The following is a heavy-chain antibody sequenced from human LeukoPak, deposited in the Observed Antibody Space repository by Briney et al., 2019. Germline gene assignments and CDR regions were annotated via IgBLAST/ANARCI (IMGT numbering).Heavy chain of an antibody. Sequence: SETLSLTCDVSGYSISNDYYWGWIRQPPGKGLEWIGSIYHTGSSYYNPSLKSRVAISVDTSKNELFLKLSSVTAADTAVYYCARGRAVPAAGPYNWFDPWGQGTLVTVSS. CDR1: GYSISNDYY. J-gene: IGHJ5*02. V-gene: IGHV4-38-2*01. CDR3: ARGRAVPAAGPYNWFDP. D-gene: IGHD2-2*01. CDR2: IYHTGSS.